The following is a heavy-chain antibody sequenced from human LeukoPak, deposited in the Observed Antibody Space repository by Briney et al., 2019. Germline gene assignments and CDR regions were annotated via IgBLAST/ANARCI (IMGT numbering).Heavy chain of an antibody. CDR2: INPNSGGT. CDR3: ARDLYGGTSATFDY. D-gene: IGHD4-23*01. V-gene: IGHV1-2*02. CDR1: GYTFTNYH. Sequence: ASVKVSCKASGYTFTNYHMHWVRQAPGQGLGWMGIINPNSGGTYYAQKFQGRVTMTSDTSISTAYMELSRLRSDNTAVYYCARDLYGGTSATFDYWGQGTLVTVSS. J-gene: IGHJ4*02.